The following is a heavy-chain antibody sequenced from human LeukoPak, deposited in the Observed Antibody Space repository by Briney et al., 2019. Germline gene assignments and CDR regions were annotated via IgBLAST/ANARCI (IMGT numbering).Heavy chain of an antibody. D-gene: IGHD6-13*01. CDR2: IYYSGST. CDR1: GGSISSSSYY. V-gene: IGHV4-39*07. CDR3: ARDGQKGIAAAAPLAFDY. J-gene: IGHJ4*02. Sequence: SETLSLTCTVSGGSISSSSYYWGWIRQPPGKGLEWIGSIYYSGSTYYNPSLKSRVTISVDTSKNQFSLKLSSVTAADTAVYYCARDGQKGIAAAAPLAFDYWGQGTLVTVSS.